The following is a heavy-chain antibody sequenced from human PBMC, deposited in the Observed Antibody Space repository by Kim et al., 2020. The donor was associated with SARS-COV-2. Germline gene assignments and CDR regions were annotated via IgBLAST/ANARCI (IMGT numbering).Heavy chain of an antibody. Sequence: GESLKISCKGSGYSFTSYWISWVRQMPGKGLEWMGRIDPSDSYTNYSPSFQGHVTISADKSISTAYLQWSSLKASDTAMYYCARRGGFRIAAAGPTYYYYGMDVWGQGTTVTVSS. CDR1: GYSFTSYW. CDR3: ARRGGFRIAAAGPTYYYYGMDV. V-gene: IGHV5-10-1*01. D-gene: IGHD6-13*01. J-gene: IGHJ6*02. CDR2: IDPSDSYT.